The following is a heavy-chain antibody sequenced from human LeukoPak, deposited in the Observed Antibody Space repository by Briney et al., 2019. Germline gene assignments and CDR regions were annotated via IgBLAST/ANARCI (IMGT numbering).Heavy chain of an antibody. Sequence: GGSLRLSCAAAGFTFSSYSMNWVRQAPGKGLEWVSSISSSSSYICDADSVKGRFTISRDNAKNSLYLQMNSLRAEDTAVYYCARVPHKGIAVAGYYFDYWGQGTLVTVSS. V-gene: IGHV3-21*01. J-gene: IGHJ4*02. CDR2: ISSSSSYI. CDR3: ARVPHKGIAVAGYYFDY. CDR1: GFTFSSYS. D-gene: IGHD6-19*01.